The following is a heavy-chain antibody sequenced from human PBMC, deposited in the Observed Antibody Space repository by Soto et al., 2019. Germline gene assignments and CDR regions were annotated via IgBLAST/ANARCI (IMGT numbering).Heavy chain of an antibody. CDR1: GGTFSSYA. Sequence: QVQLVQSGAEVKKPGSSVKVSCKASGGTFSSYAISWVRQAPGQGLEWMGGIIPIFGTANYAQKFQGRVTITADESTSTAYMELSSLRSEDTAVYYCARVRESGADVFRYLRGPNYYYYGMDVWGQGTTVTVSS. CDR2: IIPIFGTA. J-gene: IGHJ6*02. CDR3: ARVRESGADVFRYLRGPNYYYYGMDV. D-gene: IGHD3-9*01. V-gene: IGHV1-69*01.